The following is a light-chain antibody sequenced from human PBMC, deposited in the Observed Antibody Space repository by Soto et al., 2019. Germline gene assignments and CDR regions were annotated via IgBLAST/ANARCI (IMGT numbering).Light chain of an antibody. J-gene: IGLJ2*01. Sequence: QSALTQPASVSGSPGQSITISCAGTRDDIGAYDYVSWYQQHPGNAPKLLVYEVTNRPSGVSDRFSGSKSGNTASLTISGLQDEDEADYYCNSYKNSSAVVFGGGTKVTV. CDR3: NSYKNSSAVV. CDR1: RDDIGAYDY. V-gene: IGLV2-14*01. CDR2: EVT.